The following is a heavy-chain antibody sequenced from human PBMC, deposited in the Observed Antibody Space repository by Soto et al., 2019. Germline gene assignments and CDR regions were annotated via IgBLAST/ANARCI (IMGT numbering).Heavy chain of an antibody. CDR3: ENERAHYGMDV. V-gene: IGHV1-8*01. Sequence: QVQLVQSGAEVKKPGASVKVSCKASGYTFTSYDISWVRQATGQGLECRGWMNPNSCNTGFAQKVQGRVTITRNTSISTAYMELSSLNSADTTMYYCENERAHYGMDVWCQGTTVTVSS. CDR1: GYTFTSYD. CDR2: MNPNSCNT. D-gene: IGHD6-25*01. J-gene: IGHJ6*02.